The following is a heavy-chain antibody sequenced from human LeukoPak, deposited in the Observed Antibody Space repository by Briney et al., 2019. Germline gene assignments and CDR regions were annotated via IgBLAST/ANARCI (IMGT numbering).Heavy chain of an antibody. CDR3: ARDHSSEKKSWWLDP. V-gene: IGHV1-46*01. Sequence: ASVKVSCKTSGNTFTSNWMHWMRQGPGQGLEWMGVINPNGDYTMYAQKFQGRLTVTRDMSSSTDYMELGSLRSEDTAVYYCARDHSSEKKSWWLDPCGQGTLVTVSS. CDR1: GNTFTSNW. CDR2: INPNGDYT. D-gene: IGHD3-16*02. J-gene: IGHJ5*02.